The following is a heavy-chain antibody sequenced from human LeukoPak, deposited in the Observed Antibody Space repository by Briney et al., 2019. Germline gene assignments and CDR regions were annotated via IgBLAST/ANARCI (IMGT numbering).Heavy chain of an antibody. CDR1: GFTFSSYG. CDR2: IWYDGSNK. V-gene: IGHV3-33*01. D-gene: IGHD3-3*01. J-gene: IGHJ3*02. Sequence: PGGSLRLSCAASGFTFSSYGMHWVRQAPGKGLEWVAVIWYDGSNKYYADSVKGRFTTSRDNSKNTLYLQMNSLRAEDMAVYYCARDQAMTYDFWSGYSPGAFDIWGQGTMVTVSS. CDR3: ARDQAMTYDFWSGYSPGAFDI.